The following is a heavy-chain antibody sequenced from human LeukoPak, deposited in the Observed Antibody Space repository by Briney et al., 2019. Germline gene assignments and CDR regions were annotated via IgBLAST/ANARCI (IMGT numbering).Heavy chain of an antibody. CDR2: IYYSGST. CDR1: GGSISSYY. CDR3: ARRPGGLEWLGQYYYYYYYMDV. Sequence: SETLSLTCTVSGGSISSYYWSWIRQPPGKGLEWIGYIYYSGSTNYNPSLKSRVTISVDTSKNQFSLKLSSVTAADTAVYYCARRPGGLEWLGQYYYYYYYMDVWGKGTTVTVSS. J-gene: IGHJ6*03. V-gene: IGHV4-59*12. D-gene: IGHD3-3*01.